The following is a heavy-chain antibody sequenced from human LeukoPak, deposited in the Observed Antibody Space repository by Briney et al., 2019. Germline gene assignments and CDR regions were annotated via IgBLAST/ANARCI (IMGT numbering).Heavy chain of an antibody. CDR2: IYPGDSDT. Sequence: GESLKISCKGSGYSFTSYWITWVRQMPGKGLEWMGIIYPGDSDTKYSPSFQGQVAISADKSISTAYLQWSSLKASDTAMYYCAGQDIVVVATTTRAFDIWGQGTMVTVSS. CDR1: GYSFTSYW. J-gene: IGHJ3*02. D-gene: IGHD2-15*01. V-gene: IGHV5-51*01. CDR3: AGQDIVVVATTTRAFDI.